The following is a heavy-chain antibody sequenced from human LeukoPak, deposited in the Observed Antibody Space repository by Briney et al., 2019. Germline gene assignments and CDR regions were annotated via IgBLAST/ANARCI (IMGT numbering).Heavy chain of an antibody. D-gene: IGHD6-19*01. CDR1: GGTFSSYA. J-gene: IGHJ4*02. V-gene: IGHV1-69*01. CDR2: IIPIFGTA. Sequence: ASVKVSCRASGGTFSSYAISWVRQAPGQGLEWMGGIIPIFGTANYAQKFQGRVTITADESTSTAYMELSSLRSEDTAVYYCAISEAIAVAGSFDYWGQGTLVTVSS. CDR3: AISEAIAVAGSFDY.